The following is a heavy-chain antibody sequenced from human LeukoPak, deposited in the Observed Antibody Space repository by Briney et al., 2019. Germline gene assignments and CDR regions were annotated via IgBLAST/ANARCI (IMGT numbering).Heavy chain of an antibody. J-gene: IGHJ4*02. CDR3: TRESGPPSFHIKY. D-gene: IGHD2-21*01. CDR1: GFTFSYAW. V-gene: IGHV3-48*04. Sequence: GGSLRLSCVASGFTFSYAWMNWVRQAPGKGLEWVSCVSGSGSTKAYSDSVKGRFIISKDNAKKSLYLEMNNLRAEDTAIYYCTRESGPPSFHIKYWGQGILVTVSS. CDR2: VSGSGSTK.